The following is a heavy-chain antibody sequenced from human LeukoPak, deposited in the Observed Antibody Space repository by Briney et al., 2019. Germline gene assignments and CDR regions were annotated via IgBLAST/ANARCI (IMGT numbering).Heavy chain of an antibody. Sequence: GGSLRLSCAASGFTFSSYEMNWVRQAPGKGLEWVSYISSSGSTIYYADSVKGRFTISRDNAKNSLYLQMNSLRAEDTAVYYCARIAYYDILTGVFAQAFNWYFDLWGRGTLVTVSS. CDR1: GFTFSSYE. D-gene: IGHD3-9*01. V-gene: IGHV3-48*03. J-gene: IGHJ2*01. CDR3: ARIAYYDILTGVFAQAFNWYFDL. CDR2: ISSSGSTI.